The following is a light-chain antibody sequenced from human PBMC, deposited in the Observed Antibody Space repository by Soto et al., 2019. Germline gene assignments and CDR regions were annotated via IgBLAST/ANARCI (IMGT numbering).Light chain of an antibody. CDR1: SSNVGINY. CDR3: VTWDNTQTALV. V-gene: IGLV1-51*01. Sequence: QSVLTQPPSVSAAPRQKVTISCSGSSSNVGINYVAWYQHLPGAAPKLLIYDTNKRPSGIPDRFFGTKSGTSATLGITGLQTGDEADYYCVTWDNTQTALVFGGGTKLTVL. CDR2: DTN. J-gene: IGLJ2*01.